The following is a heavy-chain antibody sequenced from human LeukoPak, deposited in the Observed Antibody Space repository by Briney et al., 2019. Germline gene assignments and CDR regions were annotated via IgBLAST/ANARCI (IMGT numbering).Heavy chain of an antibody. V-gene: IGHV4-34*01. CDR2: INHSGTT. CDR3: ARSGYSGNWDAFDF. D-gene: IGHD4-23*01. CDR1: GGSFSGFH. J-gene: IGHJ3*01. Sequence: SETLSLTCAVYGGSFSGFHWSWIRQPPGKGLEWIGEINHSGTTNYNPSLKSRVTISVDTSKNQFYLKMSSVTAADTAVYYCARSGYSGNWDAFDFWGQGTMVTVSS.